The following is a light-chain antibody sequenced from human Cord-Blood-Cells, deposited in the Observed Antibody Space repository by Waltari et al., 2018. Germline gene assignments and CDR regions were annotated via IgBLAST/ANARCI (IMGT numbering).Light chain of an antibody. CDR3: AAWDDSLSGYV. CDR2: RNN. V-gene: IGLV1-47*01. CDR1: SSNIGSNY. Sequence: QSVLTQPPSASGTPGQRVTISCSGSSSNIGSNYVYWYQQLPGTAPKPLIYRNNQRPSGVPDRFSGSKSGTSASLAINGLRSEDEADYYCAAWDDSLSGYVFGTGTKVTVL. J-gene: IGLJ1*01.